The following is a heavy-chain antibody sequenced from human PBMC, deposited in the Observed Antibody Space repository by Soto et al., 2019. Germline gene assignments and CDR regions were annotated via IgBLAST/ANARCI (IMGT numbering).Heavy chain of an antibody. V-gene: IGHV3-30*03. D-gene: IGHD1-26*01. CDR2: ISYDGSNK. CDR3: SGAESPDTAYFSLY. CDR1: GFTFSSYG. Sequence: PGGALRLCCAASGFTFSSYGMHWVRQAPGKGLEWVAVISYDGSNKYYADSVKGRFTISRDNSKNTLYLQMNSLNIEDSAVYYCSGAESPDTAYFSLYWGQGTPVTVSS. J-gene: IGHJ4*02.